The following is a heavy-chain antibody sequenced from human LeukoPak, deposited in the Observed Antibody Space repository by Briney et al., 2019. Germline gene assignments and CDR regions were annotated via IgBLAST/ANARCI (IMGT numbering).Heavy chain of an antibody. Sequence: HSGGSLRLSCAASGFTFSSFAMTWVRQAPGKGLEWVSTVSGSAGRTDYADSVKVRFTISRDNLKNTLYLQMNGLRAEDTAVYYCAKNRGHCVDGVCHNYYYMDVWGRGTTVTVSS. J-gene: IGHJ6*03. CDR1: GFTFSSFA. CDR3: AKNRGHCVDGVCHNYYYMDV. D-gene: IGHD2-8*02. V-gene: IGHV3-23*01. CDR2: VSGSAGRT.